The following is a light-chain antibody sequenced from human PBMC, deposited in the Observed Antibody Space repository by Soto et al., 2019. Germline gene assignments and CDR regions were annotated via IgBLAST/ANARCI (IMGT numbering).Light chain of an antibody. CDR1: QNVRNNY. CDR2: STS. J-gene: IGKJ2*01. CDR3: QQYGDTPRT. V-gene: IGKV3-20*01. Sequence: EIVLTQSPGTLSLPPGERATLSCGASQNVRNNYLAWYQHKPGQAPRLLIYSTSSRATGIPDRFSGSGSGTDFALTISRLEPEDFAVYYCQQYGDTPRTFGQGTKVDIK.